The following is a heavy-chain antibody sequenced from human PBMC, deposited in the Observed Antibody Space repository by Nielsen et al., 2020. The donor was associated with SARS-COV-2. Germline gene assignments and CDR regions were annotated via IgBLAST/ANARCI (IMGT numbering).Heavy chain of an antibody. V-gene: IGHV3-23*01. CDR3: AKDGARGDYGYFDY. Sequence: GESLKISCAASGFTFSSYSMNWVRQAPGKGLEWVSAISGSGGSTYYADSVKGRFTISRDNSKNTLYLQINSLRAEDTAVYYCAKDGARGDYGYFDYWGQGTLVTVSS. J-gene: IGHJ4*02. CDR2: ISGSGGST. CDR1: GFTFSSYS. D-gene: IGHD4-17*01.